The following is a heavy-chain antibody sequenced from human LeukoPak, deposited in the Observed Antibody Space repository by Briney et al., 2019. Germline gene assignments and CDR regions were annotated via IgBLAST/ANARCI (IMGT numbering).Heavy chain of an antibody. Sequence: ASETLSLTCTVSGGSISSDSWTWIRQPAGKGLEWIGRLYTSGSTNRGSIKHNPSLKSRVAMSVDTPKNQFSLKLSSVTAADTAVYYCARAGGGYCSSTSCSADWFDPWGQGILVTVSS. CDR3: ARAGGGYCSSTSCSADWFDP. CDR2: LYTSGST. V-gene: IGHV4-4*07. J-gene: IGHJ5*02. CDR1: GGSISSDS. D-gene: IGHD2-2*01.